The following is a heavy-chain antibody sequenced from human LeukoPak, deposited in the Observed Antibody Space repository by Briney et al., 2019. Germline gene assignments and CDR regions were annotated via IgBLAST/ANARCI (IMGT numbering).Heavy chain of an antibody. Sequence: GGSLRLSCAASGFTFSDYYMSWIRQAPEKGLEWVSYISSSGSTIYYADSVKGRFTSSRDNAKNSLYLQMNSLRAEDTAVYYCARTGGIVVVPAAKGNDYWGQGTLVTVSS. CDR1: GFTFSDYY. CDR3: ARTGGIVVVPAAKGNDY. V-gene: IGHV3-11*01. CDR2: ISSSGSTI. D-gene: IGHD2-2*01. J-gene: IGHJ4*02.